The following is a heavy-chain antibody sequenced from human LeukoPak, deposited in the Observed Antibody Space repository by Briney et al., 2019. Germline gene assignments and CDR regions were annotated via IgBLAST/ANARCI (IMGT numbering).Heavy chain of an antibody. D-gene: IGHD3-22*01. CDR2: ISSNGGST. CDR1: GFTFSSYA. V-gene: IGHV3-64*01. J-gene: IGHJ4*02. Sequence: GGSLRLSCAASGFTFSSYAMHWVRQAPGKGLEYVSAISSNGGSTYYANSVKGRFTISRDNSKNTLYLQMGSLRAEDMAVYYCARGAYYYDSSGPNFDYWGQGTLVTVSS. CDR3: ARGAYYYDSSGPNFDY.